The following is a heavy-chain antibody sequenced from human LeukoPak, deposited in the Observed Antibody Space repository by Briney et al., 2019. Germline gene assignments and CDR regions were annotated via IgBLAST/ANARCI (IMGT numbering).Heavy chain of an antibody. CDR3: ARSLRGYRFATDY. CDR2: IYYSGST. J-gene: IGHJ4*02. D-gene: IGHD5-18*01. Sequence: SETLSLTCTVSGDSIGSYYWSWIRQPPGKGLEWIGYIYYSGSTKYNPSIKSRVTISVDTSKNQFSLKLSSVTAADTAVYCCARSLRGYRFATDYWGQGTLVTVSS. CDR1: GDSIGSYY. V-gene: IGHV4-59*08.